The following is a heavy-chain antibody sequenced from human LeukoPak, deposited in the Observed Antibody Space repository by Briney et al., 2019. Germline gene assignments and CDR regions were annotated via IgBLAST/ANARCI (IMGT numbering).Heavy chain of an antibody. J-gene: IGHJ4*02. CDR1: GDTFTSFA. Sequence: GASLKVSCKASGDTFTSFAINWLRQTPGQGPEWVGWINTHTGNPIYAQGFTGRFVFSLDTSVSTAYLQISSLKAEDTAVYYCVRDGYNSLSSDFDYWGQGTLVTVSS. V-gene: IGHV7-4-1*02. CDR2: INTHTGNP. CDR3: VRDGYNSLSSDFDY. D-gene: IGHD3-22*01.